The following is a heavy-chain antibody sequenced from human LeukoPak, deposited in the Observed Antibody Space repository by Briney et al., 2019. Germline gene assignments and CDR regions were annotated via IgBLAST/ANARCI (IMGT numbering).Heavy chain of an antibody. CDR3: AKDFVRYNIQFDY. D-gene: IGHD1-14*01. V-gene: IGHV3-23*01. CDR1: GLIFGFYA. CDR2: ISGGGAGT. J-gene: IGHJ4*02. Sequence: GGSLRLSCAASGLIFGFYAMSWVRQAPGKGLEWVSSISGGGAGTYYADSVRGRFTISRDNSKNTLYLQMDSLRAEDTALYYCAKDFVRYNIQFDYWGQGALVTVSS.